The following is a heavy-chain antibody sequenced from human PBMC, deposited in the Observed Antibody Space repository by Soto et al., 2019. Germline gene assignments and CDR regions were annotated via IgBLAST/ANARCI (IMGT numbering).Heavy chain of an antibody. Sequence: SETLSLTCTVSGGSISSYYWSWIRQPPGKGLEWIGYIYYSGSTNYNPSLKSRVTISVDTSKNQFSLKLSSVTAADTAVYYCARDGNYGDYVRFDYWGQGTLVTVSS. V-gene: IGHV4-59*01. CDR1: GGSISSYY. J-gene: IGHJ4*02. CDR3: ARDGNYGDYVRFDY. D-gene: IGHD4-17*01. CDR2: IYYSGST.